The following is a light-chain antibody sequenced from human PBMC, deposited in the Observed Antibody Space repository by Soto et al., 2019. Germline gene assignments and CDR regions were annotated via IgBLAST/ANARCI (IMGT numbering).Light chain of an antibody. CDR3: QQRSNWAT. CDR1: QTVRNNY. Sequence: EFVLTHSPGTLSLSPGERATLSCRASQTVRNNYLAWYQQKPGQAPRLLIYDASNRATGIPARFSGSGSVTDFTLTISSLEPEDFAVYYCQQRSNWATFGPGTKV. J-gene: IGKJ3*01. CDR2: DAS. V-gene: IGKV3-11*01.